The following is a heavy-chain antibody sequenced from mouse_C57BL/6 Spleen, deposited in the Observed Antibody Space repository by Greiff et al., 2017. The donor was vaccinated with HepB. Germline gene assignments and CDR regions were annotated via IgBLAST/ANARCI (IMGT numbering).Heavy chain of an antibody. CDR2: IYPGDGDA. CDR3: ARASSLGYFDY. J-gene: IGHJ2*01. D-gene: IGHD1-1*01. Sequence: VKLLESGPELVKPGASVKISCKASGYAFSSSWMNWVKQRPGKGLEWIGRIYPGDGDANYNGKFKGKATLTADKSSSTAYMQLSSLTSEASAVYFCARASSLGYFDYWGQGTTLTVSS. V-gene: IGHV1-82*01. CDR1: GYAFSSSW.